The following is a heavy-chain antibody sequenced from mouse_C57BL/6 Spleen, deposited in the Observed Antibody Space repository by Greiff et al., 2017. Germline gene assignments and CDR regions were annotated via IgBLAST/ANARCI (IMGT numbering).Heavy chain of an antibody. CDR1: GYTFTDYY. D-gene: IGHD1-1*01. CDR2: INPYNGGT. V-gene: IGHV1-19*01. CDR3: AKPTDLLERWDYAMDY. J-gene: IGHJ4*01. Sequence: VQLQQSGPVLVKPGASVKMSCKASGYTFTDYYMNWVKQSHGKSLEWIGVINPYNGGTSYTQKFKGKTTLTVDKSYSTAYLELNSLTSEDSAVYYCAKPTDLLERWDYAMDYWGQGTSVTVSS.